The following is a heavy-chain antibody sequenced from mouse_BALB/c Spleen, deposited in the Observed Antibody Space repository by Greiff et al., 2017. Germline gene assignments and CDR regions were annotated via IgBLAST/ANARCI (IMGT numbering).Heavy chain of an antibody. CDR3: ARDNYRYDGAMDY. J-gene: IGHJ4*01. CDR2: ISDGGSYT. D-gene: IGHD2-14*01. Sequence: EVKLVESGGGLVKPGGSLKLSCAASGFTFSDYYMYWVRQTPEKRLEWVATISDGGSYTYYPDSVKGRFTISRDNAKNNLYLQMSSLKSEDTAMYYCARDNYRYDGAMDYWGQGTSVTVSS. V-gene: IGHV5-4*02. CDR1: GFTFSDYY.